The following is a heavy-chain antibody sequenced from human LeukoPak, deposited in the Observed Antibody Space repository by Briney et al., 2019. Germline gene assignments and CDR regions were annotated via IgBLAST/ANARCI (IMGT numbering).Heavy chain of an antibody. Sequence: SETLSLTCTVSGDSISSAYWGWIRQSAGKGLEYIGRLYVNGSPNFNPSLKGRVTMSLDTSKNQFSLKMTSVTAADSAIYFCARMPVPIHDAFDIWGQGTAVMVSS. CDR2: LYVNGSP. CDR1: GDSISSAY. D-gene: IGHD2-2*01. J-gene: IGHJ3*02. V-gene: IGHV4-4*07. CDR3: ARMPVPIHDAFDI.